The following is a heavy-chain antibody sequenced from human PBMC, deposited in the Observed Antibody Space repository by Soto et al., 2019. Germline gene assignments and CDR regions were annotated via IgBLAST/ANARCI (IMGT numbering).Heavy chain of an antibody. CDR3: ACILSGGDSYGLYYFAADV. V-gene: IGHV4-39*01. Sequence: ETRSVACTVWGGAIGCSSCYWGWVRQPPGKGLEWIGSIFYSGSTYYNPSLKSRVPISVDTAKNQFSLKLNSVTAADTAVYYCACILSGGDSYGLYYFAADVWRQGTTST. J-gene: IGHJ6*02. CDR1: GGAIGCSSCY. CDR2: IFYSGST. D-gene: IGHD5-18*01.